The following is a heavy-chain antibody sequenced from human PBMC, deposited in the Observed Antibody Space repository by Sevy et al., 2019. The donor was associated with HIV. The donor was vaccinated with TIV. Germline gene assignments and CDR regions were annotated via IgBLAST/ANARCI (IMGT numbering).Heavy chain of an antibody. CDR3: AREGCTKPHDY. Sequence: GGSLRLSCVASGFNFNIYSFSWVRQAPGKGLEWVSTFSFGCGRINYADSVQGRFTISRDDSKKTLYLDMHSLRVEDTAVYYCAREGCTKPHDYWGQGTLVTVSS. CDR1: GFNFNIYS. J-gene: IGHJ4*02. D-gene: IGHD2-8*01. V-gene: IGHV3-23*01. CDR2: FSFGCGRI.